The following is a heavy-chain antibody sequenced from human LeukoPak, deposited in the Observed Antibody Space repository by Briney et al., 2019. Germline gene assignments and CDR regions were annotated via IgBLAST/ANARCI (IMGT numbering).Heavy chain of an antibody. CDR1: GYTFTGYY. CDR2: INPNSGGT. J-gene: IGHJ4*02. V-gene: IGHV1-2*02. D-gene: IGHD4-11*01. Sequence: ASVKVSCKASGYTFTGYYMHWVRQAPGQGLEWMGWINPNSGGTNYAQKFQGRATMTRDTSISTAYMELSRLRSDDTAVYYCAREVPMTTVTFDDWGQGTLVTVSS. CDR3: AREVPMTTVTFDD.